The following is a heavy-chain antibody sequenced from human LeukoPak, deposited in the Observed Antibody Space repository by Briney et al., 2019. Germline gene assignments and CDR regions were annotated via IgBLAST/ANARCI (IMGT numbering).Heavy chain of an antibody. J-gene: IGHJ6*02. Sequence: ASVKVSCKASGYTFTGYYMHWVRQAPGQGLEWMGWINPNRGGTNYAQKFQGRVTMTRDTSISTAYMELSRLRSDDTAVYYCARGRRIAAADYYYYGMDVWGQGTTVTVSS. CDR2: INPNRGGT. CDR3: ARGRRIAAADYYYYGMDV. D-gene: IGHD6-13*01. V-gene: IGHV1-2*02. CDR1: GYTFTGYY.